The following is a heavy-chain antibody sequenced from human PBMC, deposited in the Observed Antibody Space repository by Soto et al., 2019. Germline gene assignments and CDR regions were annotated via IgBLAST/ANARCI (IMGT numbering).Heavy chain of an antibody. CDR1: GGSISSGGYY. D-gene: IGHD2-8*01. CDR3: ARESDYCTNGVCYVDP. V-gene: IGHV4-31*03. Sequence: SETMSLTCTVSGGSISSGGYYWTWIRQHPGKGLEWIGYIYYSGSTYYNPSLKSRVTISVDTSKNQFSLKLSSVTAADTAVYYCARESDYCTNGVCYVDPWRQGTLVTVSS. J-gene: IGHJ5*02. CDR2: IYYSGST.